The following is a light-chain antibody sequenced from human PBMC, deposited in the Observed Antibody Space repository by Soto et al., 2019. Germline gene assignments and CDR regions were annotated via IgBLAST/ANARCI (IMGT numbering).Light chain of an antibody. CDR1: QSVSRSY. J-gene: IGKJ4*01. CDR2: GAS. Sequence: EIVLTQSPGTLSLSPGERATLSCRASQSVSRSYLAWYQQKPGQAPRLLIYGASSRATGIPDRFSGSGSGADFTLTITRLETEDFALYYCQQYGSTPLTFGGGTKVEIK. CDR3: QQYGSTPLT. V-gene: IGKV3-20*01.